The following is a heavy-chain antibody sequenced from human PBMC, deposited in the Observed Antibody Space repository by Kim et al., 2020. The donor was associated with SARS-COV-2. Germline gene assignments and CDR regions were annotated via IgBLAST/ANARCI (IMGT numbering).Heavy chain of an antibody. CDR3: ARDYPNYYGSGSYYISDYYYYGMDV. J-gene: IGHJ6*02. D-gene: IGHD3-10*01. Sequence: GGSLRLSCAASGFTFSSYGMHWVRQAPGKGLEWVAVISYDGSNKYYADSVKGRFTISRDNSKNTLYLQMNSLRAEDTAVYYCARDYPNYYGSGSYYISDYYYYGMDVWGQGTTVTVSS. V-gene: IGHV3-33*05. CDR2: ISYDGSNK. CDR1: GFTFSSYG.